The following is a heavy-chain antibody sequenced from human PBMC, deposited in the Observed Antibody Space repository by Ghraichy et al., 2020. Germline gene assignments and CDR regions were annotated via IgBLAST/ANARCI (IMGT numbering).Heavy chain of an antibody. D-gene: IGHD6-19*01. V-gene: IGHV1-18*04. CDR2: ISAYNGNT. CDR1: GYTFTNYG. CDR3: ARDYPTNGYSSGHRDY. J-gene: IGHJ4*02. Sequence: ASVKVSCKASGYTFTNYGISWVRQAPGQGLEWMGWISAYNGNTNYVQKLQGRVTMTTDTSTSTAYMELRSLRSDDTAVYYCARDYPTNGYSSGHRDYWGQGTLVTVSS.